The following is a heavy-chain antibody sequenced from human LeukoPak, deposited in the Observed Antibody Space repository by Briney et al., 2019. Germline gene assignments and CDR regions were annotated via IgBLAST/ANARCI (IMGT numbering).Heavy chain of an antibody. Sequence: GGSLRLSCAASGFTFSAYWMNWVRQAPGKGLEWVANLKQDGSENHYVDSVKGRFTISRDNAKNSLYLQMNSLRADDTAVYYCASFGGGSSKNRRIDHWGQGTLVIVSS. J-gene: IGHJ4*02. CDR2: LKQDGSEN. CDR1: GFTFSAYW. D-gene: IGHD2/OR15-2a*01. CDR3: ASFGGGSSKNRRIDH. V-gene: IGHV3-7*01.